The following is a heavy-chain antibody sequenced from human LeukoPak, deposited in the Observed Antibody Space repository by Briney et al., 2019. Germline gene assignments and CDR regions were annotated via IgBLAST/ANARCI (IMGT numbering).Heavy chain of an antibody. Sequence: ASETLSLTCTVSGGSISSSSYYWGWIRQPPGKGLEWIGSIYYSGSTYYNPSLKSRVTISVDTSKNQFSLKLSSVTAADTAVYYCARVMSSSGWYYGYYYYYMDVWGKGTTVTVSS. CDR3: ARVMSSSGWYYGYYYYYMDV. V-gene: IGHV4-39*07. J-gene: IGHJ6*03. CDR1: GGSISSSSYY. D-gene: IGHD6-19*01. CDR2: IYYSGST.